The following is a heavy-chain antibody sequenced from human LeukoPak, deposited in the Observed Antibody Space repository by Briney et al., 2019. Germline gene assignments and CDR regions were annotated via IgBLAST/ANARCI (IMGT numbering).Heavy chain of an antibody. D-gene: IGHD3-22*01. CDR1: GFTFSSYA. CDR3: ARDGITMIVANFDY. CDR2: ISGSGGST. V-gene: IGHV3-23*01. J-gene: IGHJ4*02. Sequence: GGSLRLSCAASGFTFSSYAMSWVRQAPGKGLEWVSAISGSGGSTYYADSVKGRFTISRDDSKNTLYLQMNSLRAEDTAVYYCARDGITMIVANFDYWGQGTLVTVSS.